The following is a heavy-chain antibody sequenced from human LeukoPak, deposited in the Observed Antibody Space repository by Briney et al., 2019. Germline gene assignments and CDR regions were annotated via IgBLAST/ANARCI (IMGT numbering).Heavy chain of an antibody. Sequence: SETLSLTCTVSGGSINNYYWSWIRQPAGKGLQWIGHISFSGDTNYSPSLQSRVTISVDTSKNQFSLKLTSVTAADTAVYYCAREHPSDYIPSDWFDPWGQGTLVTVSS. D-gene: IGHD4-11*01. V-gene: IGHV4-4*07. CDR3: AREHPSDYIPSDWFDP. CDR1: GGSINNYY. J-gene: IGHJ5*02. CDR2: ISFSGDT.